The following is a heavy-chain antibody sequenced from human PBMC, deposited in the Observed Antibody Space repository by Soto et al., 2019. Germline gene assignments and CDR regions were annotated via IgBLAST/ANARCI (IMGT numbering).Heavy chain of an antibody. CDR1: GGTFSSYT. CDR2: IIPILGIA. CDR3: ARGRVRSSGWRESWFDP. D-gene: IGHD6-19*01. V-gene: IGHV1-69*02. Sequence: QVQLVQSGAEVKKPGSSVKVSCKASGGTFSSYTISWVRQAPGQGLEWMGRIIPILGIAIYAQKFQGRVTITADKSTSTAHMELSSLRSEDTAVYYCARGRVRSSGWRESWFDPWGQGTLVTVSS. J-gene: IGHJ5*02.